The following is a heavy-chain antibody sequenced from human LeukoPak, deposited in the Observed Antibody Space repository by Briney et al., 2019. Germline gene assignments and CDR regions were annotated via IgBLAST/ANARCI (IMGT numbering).Heavy chain of an antibody. Sequence: SETLSLTCTVSGGSISSSSYYWGWIRQPPGKGLEWIGSIYYSGSTYYNPSLKSRVTISVDTSKNQFSLKLSSVTAADTAVYYCARDSSGYYYVRWFDPWGQGTLVTVSS. D-gene: IGHD3-22*01. CDR3: ARDSSGYYYVRWFDP. V-gene: IGHV4-39*07. CDR1: GGSISSSSYY. J-gene: IGHJ5*02. CDR2: IYYSGST.